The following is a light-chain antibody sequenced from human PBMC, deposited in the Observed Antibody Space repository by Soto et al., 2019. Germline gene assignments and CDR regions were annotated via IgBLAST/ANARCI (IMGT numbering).Light chain of an antibody. Sequence: EVVMTQSPATLSVSPGERATLSCRASQSVSEYLAWYQQKPGQAPRLLIYGASTRATGIPARFSGSGSGTEFTLTISSLQPEDFATYYCQQLNSYPLTFGGGTKVDIK. CDR1: QSVSEY. V-gene: IGKV3-15*01. J-gene: IGKJ4*01. CDR3: QQLNSYPLT. CDR2: GAS.